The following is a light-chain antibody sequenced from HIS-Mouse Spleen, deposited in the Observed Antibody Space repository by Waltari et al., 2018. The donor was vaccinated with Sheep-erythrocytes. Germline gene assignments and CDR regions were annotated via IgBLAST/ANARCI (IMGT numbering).Light chain of an antibody. Sequence: QSALTQPRSVSGSPAPSVTISCTGTSSDVGGYNHGPWYQHHPGKAPKLMIYDVSKRPSGVPDRFSGSKSGNTASLTISGLQAEDEADYYCCSYAGSYTFWVFGGGTRLTVL. CDR1: SSDVGGYNH. J-gene: IGLJ3*02. CDR3: CSYAGSYTFWV. CDR2: DVS. V-gene: IGLV2-11*01.